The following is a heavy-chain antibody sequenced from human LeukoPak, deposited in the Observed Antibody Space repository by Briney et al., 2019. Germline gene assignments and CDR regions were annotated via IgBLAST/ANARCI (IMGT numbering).Heavy chain of an antibody. V-gene: IGHV3-30*04. Sequence: GRSLRLSCAASGFTFSSYAMHWVRQAPGKGLEWVAVISYDGSNKYYADSVKGRFTISRDNSKNTLYLQMNSLRAEDTAVYYCAKDHRISGGGDYWGQGTLVTVSS. J-gene: IGHJ4*02. CDR2: ISYDGSNK. CDR1: GFTFSSYA. CDR3: AKDHRISGGGDY. D-gene: IGHD1-26*01.